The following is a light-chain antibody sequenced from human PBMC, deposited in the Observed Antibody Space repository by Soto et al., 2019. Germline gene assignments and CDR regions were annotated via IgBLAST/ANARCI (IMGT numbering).Light chain of an antibody. V-gene: IGKV1-39*01. CDR3: QQSQSIPWT. Sequence: DIQMTQSPSSLSASVGDRVTITCRASQNIGIYLNWYQQKPGEAPKLLIYGGSSLQSGVPSRFTGSGSVTDFTLSITSLQPEDSATSYCQQSQSIPWTFGLGTKVEI. J-gene: IGKJ1*01. CDR2: GGS. CDR1: QNIGIY.